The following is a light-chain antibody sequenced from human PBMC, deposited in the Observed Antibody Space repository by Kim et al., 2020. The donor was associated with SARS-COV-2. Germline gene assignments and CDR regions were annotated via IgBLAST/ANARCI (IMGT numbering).Light chain of an antibody. CDR2: GNN. Sequence: TATPTDTGNTKNVGNQGAAWLQQHQGHPPKLLAYGNNNRPSGISEGLSASRSGNTASLTITGLQPEDEADYYCSAWDNSLSAWVFGGGTKVTVL. J-gene: IGLJ3*02. CDR1: TKNVGNQG. CDR3: SAWDNSLSAWV. V-gene: IGLV10-54*01.